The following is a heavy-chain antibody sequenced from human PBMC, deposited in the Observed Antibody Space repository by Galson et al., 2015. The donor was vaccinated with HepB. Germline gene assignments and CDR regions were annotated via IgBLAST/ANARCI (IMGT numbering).Heavy chain of an antibody. D-gene: IGHD2/OR15-2a*01. CDR3: AKAFYEVSPGGYFHL. CDR2: VTGSGGTT. J-gene: IGHJ2*01. V-gene: IGHV3-23*01. Sequence: SLRLSCAASGFIFSDYAMSWVRQAPGMGLEWVSTVTGSGGTTKYADAVKGRFTISRDHSANTLHLHMNSLRVEDSAVHYCAKAFYEVSPGGYFHLWGRGTLVAVSS. CDR1: GFIFSDYA.